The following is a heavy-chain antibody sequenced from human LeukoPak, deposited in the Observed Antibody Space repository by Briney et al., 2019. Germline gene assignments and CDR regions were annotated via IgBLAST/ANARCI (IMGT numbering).Heavy chain of an antibody. J-gene: IGHJ4*02. CDR2: IIPIFGTA. D-gene: IGHD3-10*01. Sequence: SVNVSCTASGGTFSSYAISWVRQAPGQGLEWMGGIIPIFGTANYAQKFQGRVTITADESTSTAYMELSSLRSEDTAVYYCASRGYGSGSTLGFDYWGQGTLVTVSS. CDR1: GGTFSSYA. V-gene: IGHV1-69*01. CDR3: ASRGYGSGSTLGFDY.